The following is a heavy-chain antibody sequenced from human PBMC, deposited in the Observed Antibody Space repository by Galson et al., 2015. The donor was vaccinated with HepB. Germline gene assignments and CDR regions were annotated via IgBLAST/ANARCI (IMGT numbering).Heavy chain of an antibody. D-gene: IGHD2-21*01. V-gene: IGHV3-73*01. CDR2: IRSKANNYAT. J-gene: IGHJ6*03. CDR1: GFTFSGSA. CDR3: TRLSGGDSNTYYYYYMDV. Sequence: SLRLSCAASGFTFSGSAMHWVRQASGKGLEWVGRIRSKANNYATTYAASVKGRFTISRDDSKNTAYLQMNSLKTEDTAVYYCTRLSGGDSNTYYYYYMDVWGKGTTVTVSS.